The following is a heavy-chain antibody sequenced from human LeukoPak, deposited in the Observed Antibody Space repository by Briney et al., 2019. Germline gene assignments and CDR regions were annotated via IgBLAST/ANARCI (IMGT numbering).Heavy chain of an antibody. Sequence: SETLSLTCTVSGGSISSYYWSWIRHPPGKGLEWIGYIYYSGSTNYNPSLKRRVTISEDTSKNPFSLKLSSVTAADTAVYYCSRGQGYYYDSSGYYYVDWGQGTLVTVPS. V-gene: IGHV4-59*01. J-gene: IGHJ4*02. CDR1: GGSISSYY. CDR2: IYYSGST. D-gene: IGHD3-22*01. CDR3: SRGQGYYYDSSGYYYVD.